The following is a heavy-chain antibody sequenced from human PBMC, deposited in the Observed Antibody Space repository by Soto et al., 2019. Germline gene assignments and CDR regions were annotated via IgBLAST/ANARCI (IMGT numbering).Heavy chain of an antibody. D-gene: IGHD6-13*01. CDR1: GYTFTSYY. J-gene: IGHJ5*02. CDR3: ARDAPGIAEDNWFDP. V-gene: IGHV1-46*01. Sequence: ASVKVSCKASGYTFTSYYMHWVRQAPGQGLEWMGIINPSGGSTSYAQKFQGRVTMTTDTSTSTAYMELRSLRSDDTAVYYCARDAPGIAEDNWFDPWGQGTLVTVPQ. CDR2: INPSGGST.